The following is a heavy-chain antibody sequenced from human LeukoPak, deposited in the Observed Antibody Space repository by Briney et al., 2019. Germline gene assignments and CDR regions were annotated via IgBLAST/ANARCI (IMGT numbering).Heavy chain of an antibody. CDR1: GGSISSSSYY. J-gene: IGHJ4*02. CDR3: ARNGGISDY. CDR2: IYYSGST. Sequence: SETLSLTCTVSGGSISSSSYYWGWIRQPPGKGLEWVGSIYYSGSTYYNPSLKSRVTISVDTSKNQFSLKLSSVTAADTAVYYCARNGGISDYWGQVTLVTVSS. D-gene: IGHD6-13*01. V-gene: IGHV4-39*07.